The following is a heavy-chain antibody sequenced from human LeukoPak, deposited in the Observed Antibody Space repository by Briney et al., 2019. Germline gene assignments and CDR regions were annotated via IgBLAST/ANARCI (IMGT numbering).Heavy chain of an antibody. D-gene: IGHD3-10*01. Sequence: GFXXXSHRMNWVRQAPGKGLEWVAFIRYDGSNKYYADSVKGRFTISRDNSKNTLYLQMNSLRAEDTAVYYCAKDRARAMVRGADYWGQGTLVTVSS. J-gene: IGHJ4*02. CDR2: IRYDGSNK. CDR3: AKDRARAMVRGADY. CDR1: GFXXXSHR. V-gene: IGHV3-30*02.